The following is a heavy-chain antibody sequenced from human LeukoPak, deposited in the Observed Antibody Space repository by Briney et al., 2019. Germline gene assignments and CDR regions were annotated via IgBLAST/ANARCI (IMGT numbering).Heavy chain of an antibody. D-gene: IGHD5-24*01. Sequence: PGGSLRLSCAASGFTISSYWMNWVRQAPGKGLEWVANIKQDGTDKCFVDSVKGRFTISRDNAKNSLFLQMNSLRAEDTAVYYCAGGGQLDYWGQGTLVTVSS. CDR2: IKQDGTDK. J-gene: IGHJ4*02. CDR1: GFTISSYW. CDR3: AGGGQLDY. V-gene: IGHV3-7*01.